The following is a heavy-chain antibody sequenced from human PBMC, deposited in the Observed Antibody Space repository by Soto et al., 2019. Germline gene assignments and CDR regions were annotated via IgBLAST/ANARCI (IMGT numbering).Heavy chain of an antibody. J-gene: IGHJ6*03. CDR1: SGSISSSSW. Sequence: QVQLQESGPGLVKPSGTLSLTCAVSSGSISSSSWWSWVRQPPGKGLEWIGEIYDSGSTKYNPSLKSRLTISVDKSKNQFSLILSSVTAADTAVYYCARVLLGFGSSVTDYYYYYMDVWGKGTTVTVSS. CDR3: ARVLLGFGSSVTDYYYYYMDV. D-gene: IGHD3-10*01. V-gene: IGHV4-4*02. CDR2: IYDSGST.